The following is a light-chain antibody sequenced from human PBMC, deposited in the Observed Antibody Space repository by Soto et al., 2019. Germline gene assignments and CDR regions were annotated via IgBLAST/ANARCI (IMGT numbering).Light chain of an antibody. V-gene: IGKV3-20*01. J-gene: IGKJ1*01. Sequence: EIVLTQSPGTPSLSPGEGATLSCRASQSVGGTFLAWYQQKGGQAPRLLIHGASNRATGIPDRFSGSGSGTDFTLTISRLEPEDFAVYYCQQYGGSPRTFGQGTKVEV. CDR1: QSVGGTF. CDR2: GAS. CDR3: QQYGGSPRT.